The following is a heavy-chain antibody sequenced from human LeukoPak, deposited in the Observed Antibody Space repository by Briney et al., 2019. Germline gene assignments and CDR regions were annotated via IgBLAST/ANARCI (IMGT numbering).Heavy chain of an antibody. V-gene: IGHV4-59*12. D-gene: IGHD3-3*01. CDR2: IHYSGST. J-gene: IGHJ6*03. CDR3: ARDQPYYDFWSGSDYYYMDV. Sequence: SETLSLTCTVSGGSISSYYWSWIRQPPGKGLEWIGYIHYSGSTNYNPSLKSRVTISVDTSKNQFSLKLSSVTAADTAVYYCARDQPYYDFWSGSDYYYMDVWGKGTTVTVSS. CDR1: GGSISSYY.